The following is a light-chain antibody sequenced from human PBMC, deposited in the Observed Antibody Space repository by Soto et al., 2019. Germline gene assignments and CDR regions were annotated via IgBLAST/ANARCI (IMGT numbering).Light chain of an antibody. J-gene: IGKJ1*01. CDR1: QDIAIY. CDR2: AAS. CDR3: QQYNTYSGT. Sequence: IQLTQSPSSLSASVGDRVTITCRASQDIAIYLAWYQQKPGEAPKLLIYAASTLYGGVPSRFSGGGSGTEFTLTINSLQPDDFATYYCQQYNTYSGTFGQGTKVDIK. V-gene: IGKV1-9*01.